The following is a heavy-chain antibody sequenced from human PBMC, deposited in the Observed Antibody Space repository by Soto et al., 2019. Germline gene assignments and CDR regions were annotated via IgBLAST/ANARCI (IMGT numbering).Heavy chain of an antibody. CDR2: MNPNSGNT. J-gene: IGHJ4*02. CDR3: ARDRHIVGATIAGY. Sequence: QVQLVQSGAEVKKPGASVKVSCKASGYTFTSYDINWVRQATGQGLEWMGWMNPNSGNTGYAQKFQGRVTMTRNTXXRTAYMELSSLRSEDTAVYYCARDRHIVGATIAGYWGQGTLVTVSS. D-gene: IGHD1-26*01. CDR1: GYTFTSYD. V-gene: IGHV1-8*01.